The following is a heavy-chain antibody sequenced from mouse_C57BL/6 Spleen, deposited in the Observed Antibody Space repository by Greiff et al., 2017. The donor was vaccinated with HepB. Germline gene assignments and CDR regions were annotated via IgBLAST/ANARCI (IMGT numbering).Heavy chain of an antibody. CDR3: AGGGLARWYFDV. V-gene: IGHV5-4*01. CDR1: GFTFSSYA. CDR2: ISDGGSYT. J-gene: IGHJ1*03. D-gene: IGHD1-1*01. Sequence: EVQLVESGGGLVKPGGSLKLSCAASGFTFSSYAMSWVRQTPEKRLEWVATISDGGSYTYYPDNVKGRFTISRDNAKNNLYLQLSHLKSEDTAMYYCAGGGLARWYFDVWGTGTTVTVSS.